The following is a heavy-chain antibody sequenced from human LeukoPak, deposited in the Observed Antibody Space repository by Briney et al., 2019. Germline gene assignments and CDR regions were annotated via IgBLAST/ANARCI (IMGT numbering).Heavy chain of an antibody. CDR3: ARGLGPPTAALY. J-gene: IGHJ4*02. V-gene: IGHV4-4*07. D-gene: IGHD6-13*01. CDR1: GGSMSSYY. CDR2: IYTSGST. Sequence: TSETLSLTCTVSGGSMSSYYWSWIRQPAGKGLEWIGRIYTSGSTNYNPSLKSRVTISVDTSKNQFSLKLSSVTAADTAVYYCARGLGPPTAALYWGQGTLVTVSS.